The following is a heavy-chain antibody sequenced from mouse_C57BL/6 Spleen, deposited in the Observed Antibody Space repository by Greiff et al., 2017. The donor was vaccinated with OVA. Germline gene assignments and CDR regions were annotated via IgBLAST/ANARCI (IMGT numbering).Heavy chain of an antibody. D-gene: IGHD1-1*01. Sequence: QVQLQQSGPELVKPGASVKISCKASGYAFSSSWMNWVKQRPGKGLEWIGRIYPGDGDTNYNGKFKGKATLTADKSSSTAYMQLSSLTSEDSAVYFCAREGTTVVGAMDYWGQGTSVTVSS. V-gene: IGHV1-82*01. CDR3: AREGTTVVGAMDY. J-gene: IGHJ4*01. CDR2: IYPGDGDT. CDR1: GYAFSSSW.